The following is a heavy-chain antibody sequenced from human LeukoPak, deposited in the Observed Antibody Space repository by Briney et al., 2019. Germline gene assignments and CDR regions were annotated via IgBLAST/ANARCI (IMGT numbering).Heavy chain of an antibody. V-gene: IGHV4-59*01. CDR3: ARDEAAYYGSSGYNTY. CDR2: IYYSGST. J-gene: IGHJ4*02. CDR1: GGSLSGLL. D-gene: IGHD3-22*01. Sequence: PRTLCLSCALSGGSLSGLLCSWIRRPPGQRLGWFGDIYYSGSTNYNPSIKSPVTISVDPYTNQFTLKPSSLTPSHTGMYPCARDEAAYYGSSGYNTYWGQGTLVTVSS.